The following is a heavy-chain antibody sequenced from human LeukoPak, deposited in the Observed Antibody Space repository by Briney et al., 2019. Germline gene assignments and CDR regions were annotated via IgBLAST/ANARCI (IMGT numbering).Heavy chain of an antibody. CDR1: GFTVSSNY. Sequence: PGGSLRLSCAASGFTVSSNYMSWVRQAPGKGLEWVSVIYSGGSTYYADSVKGRFTISRDNSKNTLYLQMNSLRAEDTAVYYCARVNYYDSSGYLFDYWGQGTLVTVSS. J-gene: IGHJ4*02. CDR3: ARVNYYDSSGYLFDY. CDR2: IYSGGST. D-gene: IGHD3-22*01. V-gene: IGHV3-53*01.